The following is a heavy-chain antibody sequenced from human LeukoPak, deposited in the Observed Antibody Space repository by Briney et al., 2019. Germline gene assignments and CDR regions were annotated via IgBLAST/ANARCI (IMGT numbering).Heavy chain of an antibody. CDR2: ISSSGGST. Sequence: GGSLRLSCAASGFTFSSLAMSWVRQAPGEGLEWVSTISSSGGSTYYADSVKGRFTISRDNSKSTLYLQMNSLRAEDTAVYYCSKDRDVTMFGVVIIRARDYWGQGTLVTVSS. D-gene: IGHD3-3*01. CDR3: SKDRDVTMFGVVIIRARDY. J-gene: IGHJ4*02. V-gene: IGHV3-23*01. CDR1: GFTFSSLA.